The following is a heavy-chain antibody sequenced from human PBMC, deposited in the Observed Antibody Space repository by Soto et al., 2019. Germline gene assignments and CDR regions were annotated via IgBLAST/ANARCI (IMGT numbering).Heavy chain of an antibody. D-gene: IGHD2-2*02. J-gene: IGHJ4*02. CDR1: GFTFSSYA. CDR3: AKDQTPIVVVPAAIDPPFFSLDY. CDR2: ISGSGGST. Sequence: GGSLRLSCAASGFTFSSYAMSWVRQAPGKGLEWVSAISGSGGSTYYADSVKGRFTISRDNSKNTLYLQMNSLRAEDTAVYYCAKDQTPIVVVPAAIDPPFFSLDYWGQGTLVTVSS. V-gene: IGHV3-23*01.